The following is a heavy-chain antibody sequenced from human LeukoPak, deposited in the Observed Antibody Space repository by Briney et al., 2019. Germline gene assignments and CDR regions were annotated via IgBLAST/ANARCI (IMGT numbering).Heavy chain of an antibody. CDR2: INTDGSRI. CDR1: GFTFSNYW. Sequence: GGSLRLSCAASGFTFSNYWMHWVRQAPGKGLVWVSRINTDGSRITYTDSVKGRFTISRDNAMNTVYLQMNSLRAEDTAVYYCARVLSGSWDWFDPWGQGTLVTVSS. D-gene: IGHD3-22*01. V-gene: IGHV3-74*01. J-gene: IGHJ5*02. CDR3: ARVLSGSWDWFDP.